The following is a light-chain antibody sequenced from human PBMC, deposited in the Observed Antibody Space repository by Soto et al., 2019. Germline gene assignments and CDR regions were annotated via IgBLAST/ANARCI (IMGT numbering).Light chain of an antibody. CDR2: GAS. CDR3: QQYGGSLLT. Sequence: EIVLTQSPGTLSLSPGEGGTLSCRASQSVSSNYLAWYQHKPGQAPRLLIYGASSRATGIPDRFSGSGSGTDFTLTISRLEPEDLALYYCQQYGGSLLTFGGGTKVEIK. CDR1: QSVSSNY. J-gene: IGKJ4*01. V-gene: IGKV3-20*01.